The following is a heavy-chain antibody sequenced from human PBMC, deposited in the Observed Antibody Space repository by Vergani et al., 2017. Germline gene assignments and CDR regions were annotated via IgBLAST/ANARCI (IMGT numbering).Heavy chain of an antibody. V-gene: IGHV3-23*01. D-gene: IGHD6-13*01. CDR2: ISGTGGST. CDR1: GFTFSSYA. J-gene: IGHJ3*02. Sequence: EVQLLESGGGLVQPGGSLRLSCAASGFTFSSYAMSWVRQAPGKGLEWVSGISGTGGSTYYADSVKGRFTISRDNSKNTLYLQMKSLRAEDTAAYYCAKDAYSSSLYPKHANDAFDIWGQGTVVTVSS. CDR3: AKDAYSSSLYPKHANDAFDI.